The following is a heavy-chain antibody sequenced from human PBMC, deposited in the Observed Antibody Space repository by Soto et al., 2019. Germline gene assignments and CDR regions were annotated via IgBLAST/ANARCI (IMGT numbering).Heavy chain of an antibody. V-gene: IGHV4-34*02. CDR1: SGSFPGHF. CDR3: ARGSLGGYYSAFDV. CDR2: INPTRGT. D-gene: IGHD5-12*01. J-gene: IGHJ3*01. Sequence: QVQLQQWGAGLLRPSETLSLTCAVNSGSFPGHFWAWIRQSPGKGLEWIGEINPTRGTNYNPSLKSRVAIAIEGSRNQFSLTLRSVTAPDTAVYYCARGSLGGYYSAFDVWGQGTVVTVSS.